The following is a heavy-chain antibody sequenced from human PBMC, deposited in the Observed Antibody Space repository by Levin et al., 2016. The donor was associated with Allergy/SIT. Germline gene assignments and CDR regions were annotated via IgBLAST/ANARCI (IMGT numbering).Heavy chain of an antibody. CDR2: ISAYNGNT. V-gene: IGHV1-18*01. D-gene: IGHD6-19*01. Sequence: WVRQAPGQGLEWMGWISAYNGNTNYAQKLQGRVTMTTDTSTSTAYMELRSLRSDDTAVYYCARDTSGWYGGNWFRPWGQGTLVTVSS. J-gene: IGHJ5*02. CDR3: ARDTSGWYGGNWFRP.